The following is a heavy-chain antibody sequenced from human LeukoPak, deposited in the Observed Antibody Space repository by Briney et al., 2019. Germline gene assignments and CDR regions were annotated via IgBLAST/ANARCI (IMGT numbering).Heavy chain of an antibody. J-gene: IGHJ6*03. Sequence: PSETLSLTCTVSGGSISSSSYYWGWIRQPPGKGLEWIGSIYYSGSTYYNPSLKSRVTISVDTSKNQFSLKLSSVTAADTAVYYCARGSYALYYMDVWAKGTTVTISS. CDR2: IYYSGST. V-gene: IGHV4-39*07. CDR3: ARGSYALYYMDV. CDR1: GGSISSSSYY. D-gene: IGHD1-26*01.